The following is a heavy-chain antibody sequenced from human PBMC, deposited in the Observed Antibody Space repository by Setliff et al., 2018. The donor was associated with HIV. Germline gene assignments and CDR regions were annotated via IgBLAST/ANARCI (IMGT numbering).Heavy chain of an antibody. CDR1: GVSTSSSSYY. V-gene: IGHV4-39*01. D-gene: IGHD3-22*01. CDR2: VYYSGST. Sequence: SETLSLTCTVSGVSTSSSSYYWGWIRQPPGKGLDWIGYVYYSGSTYYNPSLKSRVTISVDTSENQFSLKLSSVTAADTAVYYCARRYYDSSGYYYPFDYWGQGTLVTVSS. CDR3: ARRYYDSSGYYYPFDY. J-gene: IGHJ4*02.